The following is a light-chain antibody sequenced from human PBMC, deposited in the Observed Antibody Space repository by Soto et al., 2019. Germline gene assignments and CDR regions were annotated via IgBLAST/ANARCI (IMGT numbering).Light chain of an antibody. CDR1: SSDVGGYNY. V-gene: IGLV2-11*01. CDR2: DVS. J-gene: IGLJ1*01. Sequence: QSVLTQPRSVSGSPGQSVTISCTGTSSDVGGYNYVSWYQQRPGKAPKLMIYDVSKRPSGVPDRFSGSKSGSTASLTISGLQAEDEADYYCCSYAGSYTYVFXXGTKLTVL. CDR3: CSYAGSYTYV.